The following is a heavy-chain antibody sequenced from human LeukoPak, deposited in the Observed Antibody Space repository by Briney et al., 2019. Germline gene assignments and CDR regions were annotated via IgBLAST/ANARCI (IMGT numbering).Heavy chain of an antibody. D-gene: IGHD3-22*01. V-gene: IGHV3-23*01. Sequence: GGSLRLSCAASGFTFSSYAMSWVRQAPGKGLEWVSAISGSGGSTYYADSVKGRFTISRDNSKNTLYLQMNSLRGDDTAVYYCARLRRNSDRSGYYYYYDYWGQGTLVTVSS. J-gene: IGHJ4*02. CDR2: ISGSGGST. CDR3: ARLRRNSDRSGYYYYYDY. CDR1: GFTFSSYA.